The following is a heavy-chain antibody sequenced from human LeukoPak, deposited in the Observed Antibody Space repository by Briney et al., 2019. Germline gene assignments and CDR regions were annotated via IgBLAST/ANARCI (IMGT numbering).Heavy chain of an antibody. CDR2: IRSSTTYV. D-gene: IGHD3-10*01. CDR1: GFTFSNYN. V-gene: IGHV3-21*01. Sequence: PGGSLRLSCAASGFTFSNYNMNWVRQAPGKGLEWVSSIRSSTTYVYYADSVKGRFTISRDNAKNSLYLQMNSLRAEDTAVYYCAREAPISDSGNYYKSLGYWGQGTLVTVSS. J-gene: IGHJ4*02. CDR3: AREAPISDSGNYYKSLGY.